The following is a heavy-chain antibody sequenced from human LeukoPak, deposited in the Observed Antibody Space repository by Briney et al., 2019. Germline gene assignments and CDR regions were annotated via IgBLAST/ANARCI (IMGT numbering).Heavy chain of an antibody. D-gene: IGHD2-15*01. CDR1: GYTLTNYT. J-gene: IGHJ4*02. Sequence: ASVKVSCKASGYTLTNYTLLWVRQAPGQRLEWMGWINAGNGHTRDSQKFKGRVTITGDTSASTAYMELSSLRSEDTAVYYCARAGYCSGGSCYTFDYWGQGTLVTVSS. V-gene: IGHV1-3*01. CDR3: ARAGYCSGGSCYTFDY. CDR2: INAGNGHT.